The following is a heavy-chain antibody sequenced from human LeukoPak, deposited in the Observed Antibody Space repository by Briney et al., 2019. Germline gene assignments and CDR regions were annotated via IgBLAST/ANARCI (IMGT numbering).Heavy chain of an antibody. CDR3: ARASNYDSSGYNGY. V-gene: IGHV1-2*02. D-gene: IGHD3-22*01. CDR1: GHTFTGYY. Sequence: GASVKVSCKASGHTFTGYYMHWVRQAPGQGLEWMGWINPNSGRTNYAQKFQGRVTMTRDTSISTAYMELSSLRSEDTAVYYCARASNYDSSGYNGYWGQGTLVTVSS. J-gene: IGHJ4*02. CDR2: INPNSGRT.